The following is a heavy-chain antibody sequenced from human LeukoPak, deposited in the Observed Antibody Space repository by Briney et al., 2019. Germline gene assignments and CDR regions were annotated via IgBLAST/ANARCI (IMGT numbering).Heavy chain of an antibody. CDR1: GFTFSSYD. CDR3: AKDRSSMVVVVARGHYFDY. J-gene: IGHJ4*02. CDR2: IQYGGRNK. D-gene: IGHD3-22*01. V-gene: IGHV3-30*02. Sequence: PGGSLRLSCAAAGFTFSSYDMDSVRQAPGKGRGWVASIQYGGRNKYYADSVKGRFTISRDNSKNTLYLQMNSLRAEDTAVYYGAKDRSSMVVVVARGHYFDYWGRGTLVTVSS.